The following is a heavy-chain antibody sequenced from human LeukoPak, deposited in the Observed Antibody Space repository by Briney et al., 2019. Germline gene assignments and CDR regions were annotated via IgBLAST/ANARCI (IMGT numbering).Heavy chain of an antibody. CDR3: ARDQSAHYYYYMDV. CDR1: GGSISSYY. J-gene: IGHJ6*03. V-gene: IGHV4-4*07. Sequence: SETLSLTCTVSGGSISSYYWSWIRQPAAKGLEWIGRIYTSGSTNYNPSLKSRVTMSVDTSKNQFSLKLSSVTAADTAVYYCARDQSAHYYYYMDVWGKGSTVTVSS. CDR2: IYTSGST.